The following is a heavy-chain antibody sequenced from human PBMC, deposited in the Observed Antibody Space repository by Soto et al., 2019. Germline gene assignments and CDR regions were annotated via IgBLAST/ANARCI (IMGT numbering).Heavy chain of an antibody. J-gene: IGHJ6*02. Sequence: QVQLVQSGAEVKKPGSSVKVSCKASGGSLSNCGISCVRQAPGQGHEWMGGIIPVFGTANYAQKFQGRVTITADESTSIVYMDVTSLKSEDTAVYDCARGDATKIVVTTYYAMDVWGQGTTVTVSS. V-gene: IGHV1-69*12. CDR2: IIPVFGTA. D-gene: IGHD3-9*01. CDR1: GGSLSNCG. CDR3: ARGDATKIVVTTYYAMDV.